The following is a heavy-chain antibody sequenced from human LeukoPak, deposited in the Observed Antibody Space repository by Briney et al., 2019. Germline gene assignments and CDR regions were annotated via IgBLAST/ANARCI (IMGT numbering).Heavy chain of an antibody. CDR1: GFTFDDYA. CDR2: ISWNSGSI. CDR3: AKDSAEYFDWLLSE. J-gene: IGHJ4*02. D-gene: IGHD3-9*01. V-gene: IGHV3-9*03. Sequence: AGGSLRLSCAASGFTFDDYAMHWVRQAPGKGLEWVSGISWNSGSIGYADSVKGRFTISRDNAKNSLYLQMNSLRAEDMALYYCAKDSAEYFDWLLSEWGQGTLVTVSS.